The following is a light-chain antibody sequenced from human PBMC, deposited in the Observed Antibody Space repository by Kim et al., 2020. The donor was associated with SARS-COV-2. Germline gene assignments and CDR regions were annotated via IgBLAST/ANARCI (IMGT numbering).Light chain of an antibody. CDR1: QSVSSN. Sequence: VSPGETAPLSCRASQSVSSNVAWYQQKPGQAPRLLIYGASTRATGIPARFSGSGSGTDFTLTISSLQSEDLAVYHCQQYDDWPPWTFGQGTKLEI. CDR2: GAS. CDR3: QQYDDWPPWT. J-gene: IGKJ1*01. V-gene: IGKV3-15*01.